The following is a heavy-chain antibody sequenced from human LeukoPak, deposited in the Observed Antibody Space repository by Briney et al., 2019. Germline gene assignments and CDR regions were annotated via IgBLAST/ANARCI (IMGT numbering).Heavy chain of an antibody. D-gene: IGHD6-19*01. CDR2: INPNSGGT. CDR3: ANPVRIAVAGFYFDYGMDV. V-gene: IGHV1-2*02. Sequence: ASVKVSCKASGYTFTGYYMHWVRQAPGQGLEWMGWINPNSGGTNYAQKFQGRVTMTRDTSISTAYMELSRLRSDDTAVYYCANPVRIAVAGFYFDYGMDVWGQGTTVTVSS. CDR1: GYTFTGYY. J-gene: IGHJ6*02.